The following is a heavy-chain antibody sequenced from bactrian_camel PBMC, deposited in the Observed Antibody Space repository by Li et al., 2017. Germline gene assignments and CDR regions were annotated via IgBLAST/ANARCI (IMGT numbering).Heavy chain of an antibody. CDR1: GYHYRHFC. V-gene: IGHV3S40*01. J-gene: IGHJ4*01. D-gene: IGHD4*01. CDR3: AATYSGRTIPTILWESSYNY. CDR2: IFTGSDTT. Sequence: VQLVESGGGLVQPGGSLRLSCVVSGYHYRHFCLGWFRQAPGKKREGVAAIFTGSDTTYYADSVKGRFTISRDNAKNTVYLQMNSLKPGDTAMYYCAATYSGRTIPTILWESSYNYWGQGTQVTVS.